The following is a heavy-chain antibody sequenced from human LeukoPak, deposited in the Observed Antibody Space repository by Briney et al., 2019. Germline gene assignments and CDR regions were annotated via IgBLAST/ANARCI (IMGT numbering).Heavy chain of an antibody. CDR2: INPNSGGT. V-gene: IGHV1-2*02. J-gene: IGHJ4*02. D-gene: IGHD5-24*01. Sequence: ASVKVSCRASGYTFTSYDIKWVRQAPGQGLEWMGWINPNSGGTNYAQKFQGRVTMTRDTSISTAYMELSRLRSDDTAVYYCASMGWLQRRTFDYWGQGTLVTVSS. CDR1: GYTFTSYD. CDR3: ASMGWLQRRTFDY.